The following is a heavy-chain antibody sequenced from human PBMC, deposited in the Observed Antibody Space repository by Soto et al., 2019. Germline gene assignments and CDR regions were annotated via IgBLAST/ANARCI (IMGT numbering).Heavy chain of an antibody. J-gene: IGHJ4*02. CDR3: ARDIEYRGYCSSTSCPRGSGYDY. V-gene: IGHV6-1*01. Sequence: SQTLSLTCAISGDSVSSNSAAWNWIRQSPSRGLEWLGRTYYRSKWYNDYAVSVKSRITINPDTSKNQFSLQLNSVTPEETAVYYCARDIEYRGYCSSTSCPRGSGYDYWGQGTLVTVSS. CDR1: GDSVSSNSAA. CDR2: TYYRSKWYN. D-gene: IGHD2-2*01.